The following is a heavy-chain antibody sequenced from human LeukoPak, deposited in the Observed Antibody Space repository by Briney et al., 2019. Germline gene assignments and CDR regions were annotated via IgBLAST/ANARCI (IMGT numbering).Heavy chain of an antibody. D-gene: IGHD3-22*01. Sequence: SETLSLTCTVSGASFNSDDQYWHWIRRSPGKGLEWIGSIHPSGMLYNNPSLESRVTMSRDTSKHQFSLNLNSVTAADTAVYFCSRGLDSRKLGYWGQGILVTVSS. CDR3: SRGLDSRKLGY. CDR1: GASFNSDDQY. J-gene: IGHJ4*02. V-gene: IGHV4-31*03. CDR2: IHPSGML.